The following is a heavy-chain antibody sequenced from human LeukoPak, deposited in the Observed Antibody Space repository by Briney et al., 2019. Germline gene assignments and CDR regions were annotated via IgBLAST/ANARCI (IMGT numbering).Heavy chain of an antibody. CDR1: GGSFSSSSYS. CDR3: ARDPNSSLGVYFDY. D-gene: IGHD6-6*01. J-gene: IGHJ4*02. Sequence: PSETLSLTCTVSGGSFSSSSYSWGWIRQPPGKGLEWIGSIYYGGSTYYNPSLKSRVTMSVDTSKNQFSLKLSSVTAADTAVYYCARDPNSSLGVYFDYWGQGTLVTVSS. CDR2: IYYGGST. V-gene: IGHV4-39*07.